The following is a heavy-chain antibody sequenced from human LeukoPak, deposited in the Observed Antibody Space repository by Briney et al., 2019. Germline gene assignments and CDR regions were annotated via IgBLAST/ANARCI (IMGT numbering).Heavy chain of an antibody. CDR2: ISSSSSYI. J-gene: IGHJ4*02. CDR3: ARARGAGPGAHFDY. V-gene: IGHV3-21*04. CDR1: GFTFSIYS. Sequence: GGPLRLSCAASGFTFSIYSMNWVRQAPGKGLEWVSSISSSSSYIYYADSVKGRFTISRDNAKNSLFLQMSSLRAEDTAVYYCARARGAGPGAHFDYWGQGTLVTVSS. D-gene: IGHD3-10*01.